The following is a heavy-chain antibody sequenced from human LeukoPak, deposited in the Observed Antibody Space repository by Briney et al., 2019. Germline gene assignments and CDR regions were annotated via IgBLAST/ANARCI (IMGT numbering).Heavy chain of an antibody. CDR1: GFTFSSYG. CDR3: ARDLPGRGSFDY. Sequence: GVSLRLSCAASGFTFSSYGMHWVRQAPGKGLEWVAVIWYDGSNKYYADSVKGRFTISRDNSKNTLYLQMNSLRAEDTAVYYCARDLPGRGSFDYWGQGTLVTVSS. V-gene: IGHV3-33*01. J-gene: IGHJ4*02. CDR2: IWYDGSNK. D-gene: IGHD1-14*01.